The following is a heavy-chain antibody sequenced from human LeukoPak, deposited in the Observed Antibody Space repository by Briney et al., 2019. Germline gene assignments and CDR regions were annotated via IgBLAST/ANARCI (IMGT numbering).Heavy chain of an antibody. Sequence: GGSLRLSCAASGFTFSTYAMTWVRQAPGKGLEWVSGISGSGGSTYYADSVKGRFTISRDNSKNTLYLQMNSLRAEDTAVYYCARGPVIGVWFSSAWTPHYFDYWGQGTLVTVSS. CDR1: GFTFSTYA. D-gene: IGHD6-19*01. J-gene: IGHJ4*02. CDR2: ISGSGGST. CDR3: ARGPVIGVWFSSAWTPHYFDY. V-gene: IGHV3-23*01.